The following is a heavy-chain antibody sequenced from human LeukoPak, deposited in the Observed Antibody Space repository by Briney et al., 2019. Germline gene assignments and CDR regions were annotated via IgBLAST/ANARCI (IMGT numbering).Heavy chain of an antibody. CDR2: ISSGSSAI. J-gene: IGHJ4*02. V-gene: IGHV3-48*02. CDR1: GFTFSSYS. D-gene: IGHD6-19*01. CDR3: ARDGYSSFDF. Sequence: GGSLRLSCAASGFTFSSYSMNWVRQTPGEGLEWVSYISSGSSAIHYADSVKGRFTISRDNAKNSLYLQMNSLRDEDTAVYYCARDGYSSFDFWGQGTLVTVSS.